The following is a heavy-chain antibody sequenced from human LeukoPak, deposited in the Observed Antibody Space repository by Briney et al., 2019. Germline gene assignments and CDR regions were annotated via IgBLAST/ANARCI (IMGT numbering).Heavy chain of an antibody. CDR3: ARESGYGIFDY. CDR2: ISAYNGNT. V-gene: IGHV1-18*04. D-gene: IGHD5-12*01. Sequence: ASVKVSCKASGYTFTGYYMHWVRQAPGQGLEWMGWISAYNGNTNYAQKLQGRVTMTTDTSTSTAYMELRSLRSDDTAVYYCARESGYGIFDYWGQGTLVTVSS. CDR1: GYTFTGYY. J-gene: IGHJ4*02.